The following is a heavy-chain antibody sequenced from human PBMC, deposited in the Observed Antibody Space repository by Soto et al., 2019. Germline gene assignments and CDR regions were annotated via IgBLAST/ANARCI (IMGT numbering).Heavy chain of an antibody. J-gene: IGHJ4*02. V-gene: IGHV4-59*01. CDR2: IYYSGST. Sequence: SQALSHPKTGSAGIPRTCSSLVFRHPPGKGLEWIGYIYYSGSTNYNPSLKSRVTISVDTSKNQFSLKLSSVTAADTAVYYCARGVWWLRGIFDYWGQGTLVTVS. D-gene: IGHD5-12*01. CDR1: AGIPRTCS. CDR3: ARGVWWLRGIFDY.